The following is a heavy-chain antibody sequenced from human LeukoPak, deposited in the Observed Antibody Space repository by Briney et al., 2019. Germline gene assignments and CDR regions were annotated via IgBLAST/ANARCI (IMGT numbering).Heavy chain of an antibody. CDR2: IIPILGIS. D-gene: IGHD3-10*02. V-gene: IGHV1-69*02. CDR3: AALLGCSGSYYIRYYFDY. CDR1: GGTFNRYT. J-gene: IGHJ4*02. Sequence: SVKVSCKASGGTFNRYTISWVRQAPGQGLEWMGRIIPILGISNYEQNFQGRVTITADKSTSTAYMELSSLRSEDTAVYYCAALLGCSGSYYIRYYFDYWGQGTLVTVSS.